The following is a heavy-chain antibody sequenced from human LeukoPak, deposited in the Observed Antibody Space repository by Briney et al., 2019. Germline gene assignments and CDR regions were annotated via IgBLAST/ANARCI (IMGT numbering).Heavy chain of an antibody. Sequence: SVKVSCKASGGTFSSYAISWVRQAPGQGLEWMGGIIPIFDTANYAQKFQGRVTITADKSTSTAYMELSSLRSEDKAVCYCAIGLWGYDILTIDYWGQGTLVTVSS. CDR3: AIGLWGYDILTIDY. D-gene: IGHD3-9*01. CDR2: IIPIFDTA. CDR1: GGTFSSYA. V-gene: IGHV1-69*06. J-gene: IGHJ4*02.